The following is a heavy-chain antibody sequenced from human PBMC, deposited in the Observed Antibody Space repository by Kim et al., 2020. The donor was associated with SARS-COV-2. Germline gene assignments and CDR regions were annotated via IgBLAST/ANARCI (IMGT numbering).Heavy chain of an antibody. CDR3: ARGDWSGYNMDV. J-gene: IGHJ6*03. V-gene: IGHV1-2*02. Sequence: ASVKVSCQTSGYPFTAYYVHWVRQAPGQGLEWMGWINPNTGGTNYTQKFQGRVTMTRDTSIKTVFMELSRLRSDDTAMYYCARGDWSGYNMDVWGKGTTV. CDR2: INPNTGGT. CDR1: GYPFTAYY. D-gene: IGHD3-3*01.